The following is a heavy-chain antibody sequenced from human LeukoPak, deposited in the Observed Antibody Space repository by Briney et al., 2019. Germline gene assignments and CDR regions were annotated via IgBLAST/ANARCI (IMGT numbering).Heavy chain of an antibody. CDR2: MSPNSGNT. CDR1: GYTFTNSD. CDR3: LGGESFDY. J-gene: IGHJ4*02. Sequence: GASVKVSCKASGYTFTNSDIIWVRQATGQGLEWMGWMSPNSGNTGYAQKFQGRVTITRNTSISTAYMELSSLRSEDTAVYYCLGGESFDYWGQGTLVTVSS. D-gene: IGHD3-16*01. V-gene: IGHV1-8*03.